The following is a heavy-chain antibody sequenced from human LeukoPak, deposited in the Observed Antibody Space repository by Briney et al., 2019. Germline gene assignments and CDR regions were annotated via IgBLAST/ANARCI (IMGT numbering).Heavy chain of an antibody. V-gene: IGHV3-23*01. CDR3: AREGGTVEIGEFDY. CDR1: GFTFSSYA. Sequence: GGSLRLSCAASGFTFSSYAMSWVRQAPGKGLEWVSSISGSGGSTYYADSVKGRCTTSRDNSKNTVYLQMNSLRAEDTAVYYCAREGGTVEIGEFDYWGQGTLVTVSS. D-gene: IGHD1-7*01. J-gene: IGHJ4*02. CDR2: ISGSGGST.